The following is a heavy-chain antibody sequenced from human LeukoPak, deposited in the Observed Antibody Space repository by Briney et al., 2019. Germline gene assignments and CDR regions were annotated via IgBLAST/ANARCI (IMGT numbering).Heavy chain of an antibody. CDR3: AREVEMGDFWSGSRGHFDL. CDR2: IYSSGST. CDR1: GGSISSCY. Sequence: SETLSLTCTVSGGSISSCYWSWIRQPAGKGLEWIGRIYSSGSTNYNPSLKSRVTMSVDTSKNQFSLKLSSVTAADTAVYYCAREVEMGDFWSGSRGHFDLWGRGTLVTVSS. D-gene: IGHD3-3*01. V-gene: IGHV4-4*07. J-gene: IGHJ2*01.